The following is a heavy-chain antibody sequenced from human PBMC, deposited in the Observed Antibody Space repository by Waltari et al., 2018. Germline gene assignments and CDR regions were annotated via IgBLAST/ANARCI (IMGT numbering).Heavy chain of an antibody. D-gene: IGHD3-10*01. CDR2: IYYSGST. CDR1: SGSLSSSRYY. J-gene: IGHJ4*02. Sequence: QLQLQESGPVLVNPSETLSLPCTVSSGSLSSSRYYWGWIRQPPGKGLEWIGSIYYSGSTYYNPSLKSRVTISVDTSKNQFSLKLSSVTAADTAVYYCARLSYGWGSYCFDYWGQGTLVTVSS. CDR3: ARLSYGWGSYCFDY. V-gene: IGHV4-39*01.